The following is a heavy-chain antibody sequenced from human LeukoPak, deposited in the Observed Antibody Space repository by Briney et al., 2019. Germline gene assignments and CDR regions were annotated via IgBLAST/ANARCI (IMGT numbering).Heavy chain of an antibody. J-gene: IGHJ6*03. V-gene: IGHV3-48*01. D-gene: IGHD3-10*01. CDR2: ISSSSANI. CDR1: GFTFTSCA. CDR3: VRDRSLGSQFYYYIDV. Sequence: GGSLRLSCTASGFTFTSCAMNWVRQAPGKGLEWVSYISSSSANIHFADSVKGRFTVSRDNARNSLYLQMNSLTAEDTAVYYCVRDRSLGSQFYYYIDVWGTGTTVTVSS.